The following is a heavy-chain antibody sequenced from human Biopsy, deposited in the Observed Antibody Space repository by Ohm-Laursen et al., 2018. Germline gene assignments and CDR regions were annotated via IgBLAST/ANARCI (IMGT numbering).Heavy chain of an antibody. V-gene: IGHV3-21*01. CDR3: GCSRGRSGIATMYYYGMDV. CDR1: GFTLSSYS. J-gene: IGHJ6*02. D-gene: IGHD3-10*02. CDR2: ISSSSDNI. Sequence: SLRLSCAASGFTLSSYSMNWVRQTPGKGLEWVSTISSSSDNIYDVDSVKGRFTISRDNAKNSLYLHMNSLRADDTAVFYFGCSRGRSGIATMYYYGMDVWGQGTTVTVSS.